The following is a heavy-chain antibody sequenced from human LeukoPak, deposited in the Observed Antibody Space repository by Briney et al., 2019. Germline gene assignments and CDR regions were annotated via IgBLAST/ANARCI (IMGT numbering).Heavy chain of an antibody. CDR1: GFTFGDYA. V-gene: IGHV3-49*03. Sequence: GGSLRLSCTASGFTFGDYAMSWFRQAPGKGLEWVGFIRSKAYGGTTEYAASVKGRFTISRDDSKSIAYLQMNSLKTEDTAVYYCTRARTAGYYDSSGLYWGQGTLVTVSS. CDR2: IRSKAYGGTT. J-gene: IGHJ4*02. CDR3: TRARTAGYYDSSGLY. D-gene: IGHD3-22*01.